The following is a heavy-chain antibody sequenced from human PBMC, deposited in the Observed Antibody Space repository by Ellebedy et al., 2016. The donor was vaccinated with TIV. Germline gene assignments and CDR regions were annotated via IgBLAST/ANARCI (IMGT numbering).Heavy chain of an antibody. Sequence: MPGGSLRLSCAVYGGSFSGYYWSWIRQPPGKGLEWIGEINHSGSTNYNPSLKSRVTISVDTSKNQLSLKLSSVTAADTAVYYCARHRGGWFDPWGQGTLVTVSS. CDR3: ARHRGGWFDP. CDR2: INHSGST. CDR1: GGSFSGYY. V-gene: IGHV4-34*01. J-gene: IGHJ5*02. D-gene: IGHD3-10*01.